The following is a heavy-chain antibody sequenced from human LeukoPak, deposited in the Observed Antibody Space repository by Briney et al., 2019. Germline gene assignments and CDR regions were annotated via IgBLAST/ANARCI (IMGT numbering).Heavy chain of an antibody. J-gene: IGHJ6*02. CDR3: ARPQPDSRAAGSPYYYGMDV. Sequence: SVKVSCKASGCTFISYAISWVRQAPGQGLEWMGGIIPIFGTANYAQKFQGRVTITADESTSTAYMELSSLRSEDTAVYYCARPQPDSRAAGSPYYYGMDVWGQGTTVTVSS. D-gene: IGHD6-13*01. CDR2: IIPIFGTA. CDR1: GCTFISYA. V-gene: IGHV1-69*13.